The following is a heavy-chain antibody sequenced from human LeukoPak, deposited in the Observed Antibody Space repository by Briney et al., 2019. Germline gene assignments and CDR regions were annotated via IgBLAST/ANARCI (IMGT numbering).Heavy chain of an antibody. D-gene: IGHD5-24*01. CDR3: ARARDGHINNWFDP. CDR2: IYYSGST. J-gene: IGHJ5*02. CDR1: GGSISSGGYY. Sequence: SETLSLTCTVSGGSISSGGYYWSWIRQPPGKGLEWIGYIYYSGSTNYNPSLKSRVTISVDTSKNQFSLKMSSVTAADTAVYYCARARDGHINNWFDPWGQGTLVIVSS. V-gene: IGHV4-61*08.